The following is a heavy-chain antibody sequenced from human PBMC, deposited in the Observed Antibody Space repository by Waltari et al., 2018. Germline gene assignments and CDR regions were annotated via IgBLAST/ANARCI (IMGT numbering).Heavy chain of an antibody. Sequence: QVQLVECGGGVVEPGKSMKIYCVESGFSFSSYGIHWVRKAPGKGVEWVAVVWYYGSNQYYADSVNGRFTISRDNSKNTLYLQVNSLRAEDTAVYYCTRDISGRTAFDIWGQGTMVTVSS. CDR1: GFSFSSYG. J-gene: IGHJ3*02. V-gene: IGHV3-33*01. CDR2: VWYYGSNQ. D-gene: IGHD3-10*01. CDR3: TRDISGRTAFDI.